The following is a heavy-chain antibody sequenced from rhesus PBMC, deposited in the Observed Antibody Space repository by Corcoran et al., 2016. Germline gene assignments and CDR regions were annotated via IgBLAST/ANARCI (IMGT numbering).Heavy chain of an antibody. V-gene: IGHV4-160*01. CDR1: GGAISSNY. D-gene: IGHD2-33*01. Sequence: QVQLQESGPGLVKPSQTLSLTCAVSGGAISSNYWSWIRQPPGKGLEWIGRIHGRGARPDTHPSLKCRVRITTDTSKSKFALKGRSVTAADSAVYYCARWPQRCSFDYWGQGVLVTVSS. CDR2: IHGRGARP. J-gene: IGHJ4*01. CDR3: ARWPQRCSFDY.